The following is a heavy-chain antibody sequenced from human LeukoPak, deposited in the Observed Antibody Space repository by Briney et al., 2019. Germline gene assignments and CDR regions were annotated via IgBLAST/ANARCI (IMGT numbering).Heavy chain of an antibody. D-gene: IGHD3-3*01. Sequence: GGSLRLSCAASGFTVSSNCMSWVRQAPGKGLEWVSVIYSGGSTYYADSVKGRFTISRDNSKNTLYLQMNSLRAEDTAVYYCARMVPNYDFWSGLIPDYFDYWGQGTLVTVSS. J-gene: IGHJ4*02. CDR1: GFTVSSNC. CDR3: ARMVPNYDFWSGLIPDYFDY. V-gene: IGHV3-53*01. CDR2: IYSGGST.